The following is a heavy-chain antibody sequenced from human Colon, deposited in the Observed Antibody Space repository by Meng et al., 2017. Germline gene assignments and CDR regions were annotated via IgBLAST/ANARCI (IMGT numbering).Heavy chain of an antibody. CDR1: GISISSATY. CDR3: ASSSGWWRLDS. Sequence: QVQLQESGPGLVKPSGTLSLTCAVSGISISSATYWSWVRQPPGKGLEWIGESYHSGSTNYNPSLKSRVTISVDKSKNQFSLILTSVTAADTAVYYCASSSGWWRLDSWGQGTLVTSPQ. CDR2: SYHSGST. J-gene: IGHJ4*02. V-gene: IGHV4-4*02. D-gene: IGHD6-19*01.